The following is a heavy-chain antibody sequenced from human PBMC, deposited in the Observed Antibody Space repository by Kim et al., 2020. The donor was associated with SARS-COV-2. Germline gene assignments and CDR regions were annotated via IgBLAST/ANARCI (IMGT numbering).Heavy chain of an antibody. CDR2: IDPSDSYT. D-gene: IGHD3-16*01. V-gene: IGHV5-10-1*01. CDR3: ARDWMITFGGVMSPFDP. Sequence: GESLKISCKGSGYSFTSYWISWVRQMPGKGLEWMGRIDPSDSYTNYSPSFQGHVTISADKSISTAYLQWSSLKASDTAMYYCARDWMITFGGVMSPFDPWGQGALVTVSS. CDR1: GYSFTSYW. J-gene: IGHJ5*02.